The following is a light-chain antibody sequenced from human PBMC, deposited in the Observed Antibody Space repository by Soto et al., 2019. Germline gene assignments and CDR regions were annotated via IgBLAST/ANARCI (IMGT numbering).Light chain of an antibody. CDR1: TLGNKY. J-gene: IGLJ3*02. CDR2: QDT. Sequence: SYELTQPPSMSVSPGQTVSITCSGDTLGNKYVCWYQQKPGQSPVLVVYQDTNRPSGIPERFSGSNSGNTATLTISGTQPLDEADYYCQAWDSGTMVFGGGTKLTVL. V-gene: IGLV3-1*01. CDR3: QAWDSGTMV.